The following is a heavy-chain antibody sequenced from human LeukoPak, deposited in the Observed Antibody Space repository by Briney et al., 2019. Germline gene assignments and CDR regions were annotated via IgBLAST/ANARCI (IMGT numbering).Heavy chain of an antibody. Sequence: PGGSLRLSCAASGFTVSSNYMNWVRQAPGKGLEWVSVIYSGDRTNYANSVKGRFTISRDYSKNTLYLQMNSLRAEDTAVYYCARVSGYSGYDTLDYWGQGTLVTVSS. CDR2: IYSGDRT. CDR1: GFTVSSNY. CDR3: ARVSGYSGYDTLDY. J-gene: IGHJ4*02. V-gene: IGHV3-66*01. D-gene: IGHD5-12*01.